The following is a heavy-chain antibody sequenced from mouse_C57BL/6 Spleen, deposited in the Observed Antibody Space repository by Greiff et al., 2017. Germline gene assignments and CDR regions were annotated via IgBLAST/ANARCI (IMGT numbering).Heavy chain of an antibody. CDR2: IYPGDGDT. CDR1: GYAFSSSW. D-gene: IGHD1-1*01. CDR3: ARRPSTVVADGYAMDY. V-gene: IGHV1-82*01. J-gene: IGHJ4*01. Sequence: QVQLQQSGPELVKPGASVKITCKASGYAFSSSWMNWVKQRPGKGLEWIGRIYPGDGDTNYNGKFKGKATLTADNSASTAYMQLSSLTSEDSAVYFCARRPSTVVADGYAMDYWGQGTSVTVSS.